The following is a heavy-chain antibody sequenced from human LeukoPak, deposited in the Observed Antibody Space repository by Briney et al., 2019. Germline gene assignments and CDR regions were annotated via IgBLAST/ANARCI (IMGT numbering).Heavy chain of an antibody. D-gene: IGHD6-13*01. J-gene: IGHJ3*02. CDR3: AKVYSSSWYPDAFDI. V-gene: IGHV3-23*01. CDR2: ISGSGGST. Sequence: GGSLRLSCAASGFTFSSYAMSWVRQAPGKGLEWVSAISGSGGSTYYADSVKGRFTISRDNSKNTLYLQMSSLRAEDTAVYYCAKVYSSSWYPDAFDIWGQGTMVTVSS. CDR1: GFTFSSYA.